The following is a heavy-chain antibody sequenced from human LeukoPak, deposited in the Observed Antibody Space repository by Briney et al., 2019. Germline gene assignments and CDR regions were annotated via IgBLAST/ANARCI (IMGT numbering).Heavy chain of an antibody. J-gene: IGHJ4*02. Sequence: GGSLRLSCAASGFTFSSYWMSWVRQAPGKGLEWVANIKQDGSEKYYVDSVKGRFTISRDNAKNSLYLQMNSLRAEDTAVYYCARVRAVAGSPPDYFDYWGQGTLVTVSS. CDR3: ARVRAVAGSPPDYFDY. CDR2: IKQDGSEK. CDR1: GFTFSSYW. D-gene: IGHD6-19*01. V-gene: IGHV3-7*01.